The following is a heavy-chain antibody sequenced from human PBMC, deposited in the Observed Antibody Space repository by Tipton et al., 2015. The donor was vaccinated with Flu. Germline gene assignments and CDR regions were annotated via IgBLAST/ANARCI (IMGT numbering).Heavy chain of an antibody. J-gene: IGHJ3*02. CDR3: ARVGWWLDDAFDI. Sequence: TLSLTCTVSGGSISSYYWSWIRQPAGKGLEWIGRIYTSGSTNYSPSLKSRVTMSVDTSKNQFSLKLSSVTAADTAVYYCARVGWWLDDAFDIWGQGTMVTVSS. CDR1: GGSISSYY. D-gene: IGHD2-15*01. V-gene: IGHV4-4*07. CDR2: IYTSGST.